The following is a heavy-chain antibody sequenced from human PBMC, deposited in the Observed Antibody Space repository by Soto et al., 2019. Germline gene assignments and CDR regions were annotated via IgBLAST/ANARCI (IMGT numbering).Heavy chain of an antibody. V-gene: IGHV4-31*03. CDR2: IYYSGST. D-gene: IGHD6-13*01. CDR3: ARDHLPTGYSSSAPSHNWFDP. J-gene: IGHJ5*02. CDR1: CGSISSGGYY. Sequence: SETLSLTCTVSCGSISSGGYYWSWIRQHPGKGLEWIGYIYYSGSTYYNPSLKSRVTISVDTSKNQFSLKLSSVTAADTAVYYCARDHLPTGYSSSAPSHNWFDPWGQGTLVTVSS.